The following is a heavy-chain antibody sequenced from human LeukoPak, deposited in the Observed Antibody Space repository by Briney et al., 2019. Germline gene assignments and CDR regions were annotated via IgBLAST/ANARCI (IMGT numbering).Heavy chain of an antibody. Sequence: GGSLRLSCAASGFTFSSYWTHWVRQAPGKGLVWVSRINSDGSSTSYADSVKGRFTISRDNAKNTLYLQMNSLRAEDTAVYYCARNFENYYDSSGYYSYFDYWGQGTLVTVSS. D-gene: IGHD3-22*01. CDR3: ARNFENYYDSSGYYSYFDY. CDR2: INSDGSST. CDR1: GFTFSSYW. J-gene: IGHJ4*02. V-gene: IGHV3-74*01.